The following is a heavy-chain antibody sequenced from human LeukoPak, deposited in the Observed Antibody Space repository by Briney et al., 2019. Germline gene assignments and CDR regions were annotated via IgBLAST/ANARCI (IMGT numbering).Heavy chain of an antibody. J-gene: IGHJ4*02. D-gene: IGHD1-26*01. V-gene: IGHV3-33*01. Sequence: TGRSLRLSCAASGFTFSSYGMHWVRQAPGKGLEWVAVIWYDGSNKYYADSVKGRFTISRDNSKNTLYLQMNSLRAEDAAVYYCARDREWELPDYWGQGTLVTVSS. CDR3: ARDREWELPDY. CDR1: GFTFSSYG. CDR2: IWYDGSNK.